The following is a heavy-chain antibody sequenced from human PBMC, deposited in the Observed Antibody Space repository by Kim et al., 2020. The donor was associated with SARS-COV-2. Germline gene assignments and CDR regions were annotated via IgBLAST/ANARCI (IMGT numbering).Heavy chain of an antibody. D-gene: IGHD1-7*01. Sequence: SQTLSLTCAISGDSVSRDSSTWNWIRESPSRGLEWLGRTYYRSKWKTDYSESVKSRITISPDTSKNQFSLQLHSVTPEDTAVYYCAKDWNFPDFWGQGTLVTVSS. J-gene: IGHJ4*02. CDR3: AKDWNFPDF. CDR1: GDSVSRDSST. CDR2: TYYRSKWKT. V-gene: IGHV6-1*01.